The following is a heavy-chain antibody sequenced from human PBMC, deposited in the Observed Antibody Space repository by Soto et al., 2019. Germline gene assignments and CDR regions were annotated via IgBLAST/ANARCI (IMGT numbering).Heavy chain of an antibody. CDR1: GFTFSDYY. CDR2: ISSSGSTI. D-gene: IGHD1-1*01. J-gene: IGHJ4*02. CDR3: ARGREPTPPHFDY. Sequence: GGSLRLSCAASGFTFSDYYMRWIRQAPGKGLEWVSYISSSGSTIYYADSVKGRFTISRDNAKNSLYLQMNSLRAEDTAVYYCARGREPTPPHFDYWGQGTLVTVSS. V-gene: IGHV3-11*01.